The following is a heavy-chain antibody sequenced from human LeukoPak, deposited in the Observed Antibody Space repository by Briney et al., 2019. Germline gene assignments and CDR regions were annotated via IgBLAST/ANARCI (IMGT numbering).Heavy chain of an antibody. V-gene: IGHV3-21*01. CDR2: ISSSSSYI. CDR1: GFTFSSYS. Sequence: GGSLRLSCAASGFTFSSYSMNWVRQAPGKGLEWVSSISSSSSYIYYADSVKGRFTISRDNAKNSLYLQMNSLRAEDTAVYYCALGYYDSSGYYYLAYWGQGTLVTVSS. CDR3: ALGYYDSSGYYYLAY. D-gene: IGHD3-22*01. J-gene: IGHJ4*02.